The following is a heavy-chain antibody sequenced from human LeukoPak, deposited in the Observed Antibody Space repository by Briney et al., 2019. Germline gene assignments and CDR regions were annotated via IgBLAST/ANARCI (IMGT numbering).Heavy chain of an antibody. V-gene: IGHV3-21*01. Sequence: KPGGSLRLSCAASGFTFSNYNMNWVRQAPGKGLEGVSSISSSSSYIYCADSVKGRFTISRDNTKNSLYLQMNSLRAEDTAVYYCARDSPYGTAGYWGQGTLVTVSS. CDR1: GFTFSNYN. D-gene: IGHD2-8*02. J-gene: IGHJ4*02. CDR3: ARDSPYGTAGY. CDR2: ISSSSSYI.